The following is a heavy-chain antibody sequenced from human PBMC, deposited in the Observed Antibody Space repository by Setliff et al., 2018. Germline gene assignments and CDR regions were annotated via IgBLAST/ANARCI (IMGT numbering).Heavy chain of an antibody. Sequence: ASVKVSCKASGYTFSSYSMHWVRQAPGQRLEWMGWINAANENTQYSKKFQGRLTITRDTSANTAYMELSSLRFEDRAVYYCARENTAKNFWGEESDYWGQGTLVTVSS. V-gene: IGHV1-3*01. CDR3: ARENTAKNFWGEESDY. J-gene: IGHJ4*02. D-gene: IGHD3-3*01. CDR2: INAANENT. CDR1: GYTFSSYS.